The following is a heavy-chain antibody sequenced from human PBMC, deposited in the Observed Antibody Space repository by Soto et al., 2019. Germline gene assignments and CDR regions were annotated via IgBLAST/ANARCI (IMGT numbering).Heavy chain of an antibody. CDR3: VHMRAAKFDY. D-gene: IGHD2-15*01. V-gene: IGHV2-5*02. J-gene: IGHJ4*02. CDR1: GGSLSTSGVG. CDR2: IYWDDDK. Sequence: GSGPTLVNPTQTLTLTCNVSGGSLSTSGVGVGWIRQPPGKALEWLALIYWDDDKRSSPSLKSRLTITKDTSKNQVVLTMTNMAPVDTATYYCVHMRAAKFDYWGQGTLVTVSS.